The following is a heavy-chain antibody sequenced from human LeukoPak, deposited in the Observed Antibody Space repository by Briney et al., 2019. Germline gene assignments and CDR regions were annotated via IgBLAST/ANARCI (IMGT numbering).Heavy chain of an antibody. CDR1: GFTFSSYG. CDR2: IGGSGDST. CDR3: ARARTARAPFDY. V-gene: IGHV3-23*01. D-gene: IGHD6-6*01. Sequence: GGSLRLSCAASGFTFSSYGMSWVRQAPGKGLEWVSAIGGSGDSTYYADSVKGRFTISRDNSKNTLYLQMNSLRAEDTAVYYCARARTARAPFDYWGQGTLVTVSS. J-gene: IGHJ4*02.